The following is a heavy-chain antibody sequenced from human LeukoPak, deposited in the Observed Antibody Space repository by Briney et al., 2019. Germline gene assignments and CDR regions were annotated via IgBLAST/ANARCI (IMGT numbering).Heavy chain of an antibody. J-gene: IGHJ4*02. V-gene: IGHV4-59*01. CDR1: GGSISSYY. D-gene: IGHD3-10*01. CDR3: ARAAQGDDGSGSLEAFDY. CDR2: IYYSGST. Sequence: PSETLSLTCTVSGGSISSYYWSWILQPPGKGLEWIGYIYYSGSTNYNPSLKSRVTISVDTSKNQFSLKLSSVTAADTAVYYCARAAQGDDGSGSLEAFDYWGQGTLVTVSS.